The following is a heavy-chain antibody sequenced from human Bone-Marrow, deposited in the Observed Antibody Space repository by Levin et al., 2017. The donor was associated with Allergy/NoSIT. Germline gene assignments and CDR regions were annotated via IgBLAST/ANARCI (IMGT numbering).Heavy chain of an antibody. Sequence: GGSLRLSCKAYGSSFSSFWIAWVRQMPGRGLEWMGMIYPGDSDTRYSPSFQGQVTMSADRSIVTASLQWTSLKASDTATYYCARRGGSGWSGSGYGLDVWGQGTTVIVSS. J-gene: IGHJ6*02. CDR1: GSSFSSFW. CDR2: IYPGDSDT. V-gene: IGHV5-51*01. CDR3: ARRGGSGWSGSGYGLDV. D-gene: IGHD6-19*01.